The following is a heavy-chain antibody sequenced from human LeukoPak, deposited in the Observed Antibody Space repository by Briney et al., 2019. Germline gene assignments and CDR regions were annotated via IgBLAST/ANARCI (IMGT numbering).Heavy chain of an antibody. J-gene: IGHJ5*02. CDR3: ARKLPWFDP. CDR1: GGSISSSSYY. V-gene: IGHV4-39*07. Sequence: SETLSLTCSVSGGSISSSSYYWGWIRQPPGKGLEWIGEINHSGSTNYNPSLKSRVTISVDTSKNQFSLKLSSVTAADTAVYYCARKLPWFDPWGQGTLVTVSS. CDR2: INHSGST.